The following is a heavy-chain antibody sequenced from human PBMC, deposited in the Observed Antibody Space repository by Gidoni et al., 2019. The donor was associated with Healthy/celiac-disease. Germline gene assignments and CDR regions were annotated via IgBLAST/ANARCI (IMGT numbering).Heavy chain of an antibody. V-gene: IGHV3-30*04. CDR3: ARDQRSSGSSFYFDY. J-gene: IGHJ4*02. CDR1: GFTFSSYA. D-gene: IGHD3-22*01. Sequence: QVQLVESGGGVVQPGRSLRLSCAASGFTFSSYAMPWVRQAPGKGLEWVAVISYDGSNKYYADSVKGRFTISRDNSKNTLYLQMNSLRAEDTAVYYCARDQRSSGSSFYFDYWGQGTLVTVSS. CDR2: ISYDGSNK.